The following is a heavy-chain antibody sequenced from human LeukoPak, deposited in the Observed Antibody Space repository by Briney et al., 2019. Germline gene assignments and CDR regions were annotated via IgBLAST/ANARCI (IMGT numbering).Heavy chain of an antibody. CDR3: ARLDNLWDIVATMEPEPNNWFDP. D-gene: IGHD5-12*01. CDR2: IYYNGAT. J-gene: IGHJ5*02. V-gene: IGHV4-30-4*01. Sequence: SETLSLTCTVSGGSISSGDYYWTWIRQSPVKGLEWIAYIYYNGATSYNPSLKSRVTISIDTSKNQFSLKLSSVTAADTAVYYCARLDNLWDIVATMEPEPNNWFDPWGQGTLVTVSS. CDR1: GGSISSGDYY.